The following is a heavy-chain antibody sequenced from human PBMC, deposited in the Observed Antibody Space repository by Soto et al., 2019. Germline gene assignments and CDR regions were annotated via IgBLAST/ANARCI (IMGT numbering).Heavy chain of an antibody. CDR3: ANRAVSHHYYGMDV. Sequence: EVQLLESGGGLVQPGGSLRLSCAASGFTFSSYAMSWVRQAPGKGLEWVSAISGSGGSTYYADSVKGRFTISRDNSKNTLYLQMNSLRAGDTAVYYCANRAVSHHYYGMDVWGQGTTVTVSS. CDR2: ISGSGGST. CDR1: GFTFSSYA. J-gene: IGHJ6*02. V-gene: IGHV3-23*01.